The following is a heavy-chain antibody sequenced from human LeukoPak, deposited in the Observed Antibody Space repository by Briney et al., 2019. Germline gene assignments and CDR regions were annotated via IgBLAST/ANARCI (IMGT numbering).Heavy chain of an antibody. CDR1: GGSISSITYS. Sequence: SETLSLTCTVSGGSISSITYSWGWIRQPPGKGLEWIGSTYYSGSTYYNPSLKSRVSIFVDTSKNQLSLHLSAVTAADPAVYYCGRRHSGSYYGKHWFDPWGQGTLVTVSS. CDR3: GRRHSGSYYGKHWFDP. J-gene: IGHJ5*02. V-gene: IGHV4-39*01. D-gene: IGHD1-26*01. CDR2: TYYSGST.